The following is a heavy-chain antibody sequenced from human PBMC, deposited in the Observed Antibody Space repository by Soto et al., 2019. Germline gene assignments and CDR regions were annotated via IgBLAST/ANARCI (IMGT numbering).Heavy chain of an antibody. Sequence: QVQLVESGGGVVQPGRSLRLSCAASGFTFSSYGMHWVRQAPGKGLEWVAVIWYDGSNKYYADSVKGRFTISRDNSKNTLDMQMNSLRAEDTAVYYCARGLGEGSGSYGMDVWGQGTTVTVSS. CDR3: ARGLGEGSGSYGMDV. V-gene: IGHV3-33*01. J-gene: IGHJ6*02. D-gene: IGHD3-10*01. CDR2: IWYDGSNK. CDR1: GFTFSSYG.